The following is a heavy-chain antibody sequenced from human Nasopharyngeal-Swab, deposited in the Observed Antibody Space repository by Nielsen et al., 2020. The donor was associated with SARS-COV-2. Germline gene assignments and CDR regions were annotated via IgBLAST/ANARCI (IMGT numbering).Heavy chain of an antibody. D-gene: IGHD3/OR15-3a*01. Sequence: WIRQPPGKGLEWVSAISGSGGSTYYADSVKGRFTISRDNSKNTLYLQMNSLRAVDTAVYYCAKSWTYYFDYWGQGTLVTVSS. CDR2: ISGSGGST. J-gene: IGHJ4*02. CDR3: AKSWTYYFDY. V-gene: IGHV3-23*01.